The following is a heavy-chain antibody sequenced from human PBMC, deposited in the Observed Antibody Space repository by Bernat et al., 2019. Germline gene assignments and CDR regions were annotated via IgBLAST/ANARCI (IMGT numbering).Heavy chain of an antibody. CDR1: GFTFSSYG. CDR3: ARDSARLDLWFGGLGNYFDY. V-gene: IGHV3-33*01. J-gene: IGHJ4*02. D-gene: IGHD3-10*01. CDR2: IWYDGSNK. Sequence: QVQLVESGGGVVQPGRSLRLSCAASGFTFSSYGMHWVRQAPGKGLEWVAVIWYDGSNKYYADSVKGRFTISRDNSKNTLYLQMNSLRAEDTAVYYCARDSARLDLWFGGLGNYFDYWGQGTLVTVSS.